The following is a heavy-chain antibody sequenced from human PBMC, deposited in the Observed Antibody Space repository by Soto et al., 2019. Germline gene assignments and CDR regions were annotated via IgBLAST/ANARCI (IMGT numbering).Heavy chain of an antibody. CDR3: ARIEGYSSGWWPLDY. CDR2: IDWDDYK. J-gene: IGHJ4*02. D-gene: IGHD6-19*01. CDR1: GFSLRTSGMC. V-gene: IGHV2-70*01. Sequence: GSGPTLVNPTETLTLTCTFSGFSLRTSGMCVSWIRQPPGKALEWLALIDWDDYKYYSTSLKTRLTISKDTSKNQVVLTMTNMDPVDTATYYCARIEGYSSGWWPLDYWGQGILVTVSS.